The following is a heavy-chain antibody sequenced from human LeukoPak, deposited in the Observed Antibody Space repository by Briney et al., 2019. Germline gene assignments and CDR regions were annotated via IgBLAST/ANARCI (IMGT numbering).Heavy chain of an antibody. Sequence: ASVKVSCKASGYTFTGYYMHWVRQAPGQGLEWMGWINPNSGGTNYAQKFQGRVTMTRDTSTSTVYMELSSLRSEDTAVYYCARDFSWGKNYYDSSGHQNYFDYWGQGTLVTVSS. CDR1: GYTFTGYY. CDR2: INPNSGGT. D-gene: IGHD3-22*01. J-gene: IGHJ4*02. CDR3: ARDFSWGKNYYDSSGHQNYFDY. V-gene: IGHV1-2*02.